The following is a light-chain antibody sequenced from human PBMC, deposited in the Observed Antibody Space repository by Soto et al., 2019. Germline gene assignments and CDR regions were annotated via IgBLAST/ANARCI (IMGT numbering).Light chain of an antibody. CDR2: YAS. V-gene: IGKV3-15*01. Sequence: DIVMTQSPATLSVSRGERATLSCRASLTVSNNLAWYQQKPGQAPRLLIYYASTRATGIPDRFSGSGSVKDFTLTISSVQSEDVAVYYCQQYNNWPPGATFGPGTRVDIK. J-gene: IGKJ3*01. CDR3: QQYNNWPPGAT. CDR1: LTVSNN.